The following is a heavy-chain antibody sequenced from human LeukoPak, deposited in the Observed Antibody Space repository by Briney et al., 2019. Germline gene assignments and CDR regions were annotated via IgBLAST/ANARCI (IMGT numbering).Heavy chain of an antibody. Sequence: PGGSLRLSCAASGFTFSNFAMSWVRQAPGKGLEWLSTISNAGSDTYYADSVKDRFTISRDNSENTLYLQMNNLRAEDTAIYYCAKVPYSDYGSGRPPFMDVWGQGTTVAVSS. CDR3: AKVPYSDYGSGRPPFMDV. D-gene: IGHD3-10*01. CDR2: ISNAGSDT. V-gene: IGHV3-23*01. CDR1: GFTFSNFA. J-gene: IGHJ6*02.